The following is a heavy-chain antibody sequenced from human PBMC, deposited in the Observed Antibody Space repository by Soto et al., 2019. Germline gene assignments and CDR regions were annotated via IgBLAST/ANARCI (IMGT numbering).Heavy chain of an antibody. J-gene: IGHJ4*02. D-gene: IGHD2-15*01. CDR3: ARVVIRMAIQSIDS. CDR2: IYYSGST. V-gene: IGHV4-39*01. Sequence: PSETLSLTCTVSGGFISSSTNYWGWIRQPPGKGLESIGTIYYSGSTSYNPSLESRLTISVDTSQKQVSLELTSVTAADTAVYYCARVVIRMAIQSIDSWGRGSLVTVSS. CDR1: GGFISSSTNY.